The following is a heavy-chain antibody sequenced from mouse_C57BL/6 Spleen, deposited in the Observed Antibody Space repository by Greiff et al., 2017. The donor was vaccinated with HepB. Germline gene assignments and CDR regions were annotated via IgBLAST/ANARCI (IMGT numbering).Heavy chain of an antibody. J-gene: IGHJ4*01. CDR3: ARSYYGSSFYAMDY. CDR1: GYTFTSSG. V-gene: IGHV1-81*01. D-gene: IGHD1-1*01. Sequence: QVQLQQSGAELARPGASVKLSCKASGYTFTSSGISWVKQRTGQGLEWIGEIYPRSGNTYYNEKFKGKATLTADKSSSTAYMELRSLTSEDSAVYFCARSYYGSSFYAMDYWGQGTSVTVSS. CDR2: IYPRSGNT.